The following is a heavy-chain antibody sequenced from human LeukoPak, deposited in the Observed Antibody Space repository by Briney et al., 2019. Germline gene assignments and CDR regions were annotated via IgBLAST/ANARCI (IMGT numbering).Heavy chain of an antibody. D-gene: IGHD6-19*01. CDR2: IYPDDSDT. Sequence: GESLKISCKASGNSFTNYWIGWVHQMPGKGLEWMGIIYPDDSDTRYSPSFQGQVTISVDKSISTAYLQWSSLKASDTAMYYCASLPRGSSGWNYFDYWGQGTLVTVSS. CDR1: GNSFTNYW. V-gene: IGHV5-51*07. CDR3: ASLPRGSSGWNYFDY. J-gene: IGHJ4*02.